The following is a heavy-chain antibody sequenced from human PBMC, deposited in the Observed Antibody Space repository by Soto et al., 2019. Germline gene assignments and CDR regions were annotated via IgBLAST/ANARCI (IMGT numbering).Heavy chain of an antibody. CDR2: ISNSGRT. D-gene: IGHD3-10*01. V-gene: IGHV4-31*02. J-gene: IGHJ4*02. CDR1: GGSVRRGNYY. Sequence: SETLSLTCTVSGGSVRRGNYYWSWIRQFPGKGLEWIGYISNSGRTHYNPSLMSRITILVDTSKNQFFLELRSVTAADTALYYCARADYATGSYYPDYWGQGTLVTISS. CDR3: ARADYATGSYYPDY.